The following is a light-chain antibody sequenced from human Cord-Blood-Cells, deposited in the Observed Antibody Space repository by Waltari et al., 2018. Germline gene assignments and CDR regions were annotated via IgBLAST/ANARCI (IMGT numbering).Light chain of an antibody. Sequence: QSALTQPASVSGSPGQSITISCTGTSSDVGGYNSASWYQQHTGTAPKLMIYDVSNRPSGVSNRFSGSKSGNTASLTISGLQAEDEADYYCSSYTSSSTLVFGGGTKLTVL. J-gene: IGLJ3*02. CDR2: DVS. CDR3: SSYTSSSTLV. CDR1: SSDVGGYNS. V-gene: IGLV2-14*01.